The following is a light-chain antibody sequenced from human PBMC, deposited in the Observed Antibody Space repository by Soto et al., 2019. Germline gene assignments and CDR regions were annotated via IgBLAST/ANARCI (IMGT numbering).Light chain of an antibody. CDR1: QAISSH. V-gene: IGKV1-9*01. CDR3: QQYYSYPGT. J-gene: IGKJ3*01. CDR2: AAS. Sequence: DIQLTQSPSFLSASVGGRVTITCRASQAISSHLAWYQQKPGKAPKLLIYAASTLQSVVPSRFSGSGSGTDFTLNISCLQSEDFETYYCQQYYSYPGTFGPGTKVDIK.